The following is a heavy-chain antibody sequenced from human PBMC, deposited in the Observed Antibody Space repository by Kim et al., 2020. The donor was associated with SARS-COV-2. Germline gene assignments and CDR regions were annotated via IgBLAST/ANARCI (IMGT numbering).Heavy chain of an antibody. V-gene: IGHV4-34*01. CDR3: ARKVVVPAARVRFDP. J-gene: IGHJ5*02. Sequence: PSLKGRVTVSVDTSKNQFSRKLSSVTAADTAVYYCARKVVVPAARVRFDPWGQGTLVTVSS. D-gene: IGHD2-2*01.